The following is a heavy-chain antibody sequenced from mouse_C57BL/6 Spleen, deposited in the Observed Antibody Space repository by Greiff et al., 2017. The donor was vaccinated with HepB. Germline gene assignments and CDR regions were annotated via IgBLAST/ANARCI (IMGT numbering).Heavy chain of an antibody. V-gene: IGHV3-6*01. D-gene: IGHD2-4*01. CDR3: AREGGDYDGYYYAMDY. CDR1: GYSITSGYY. CDR2: ISYDGSN. J-gene: IGHJ4*01. Sequence: EVQLVESGPGLVKPSQSLSLTCSVTGYSITSGYYWNWIRQFPGNKLEWMGYISYDGSNNYNPSLKNRISITRDTSKNQFFLKLNSVTTEVTATYYCAREGGDYDGYYYAMDYWGQGTSVTVSS.